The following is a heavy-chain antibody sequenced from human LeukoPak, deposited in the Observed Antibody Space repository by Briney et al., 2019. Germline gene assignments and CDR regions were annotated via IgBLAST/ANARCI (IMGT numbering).Heavy chain of an antibody. J-gene: IGHJ5*02. CDR3: ARGQDYGDYVRGVLWFDP. CDR1: GGSISSYY. V-gene: IGHV4-38-2*02. D-gene: IGHD4-17*01. CDR2: SYHSGST. Sequence: SETLSLTCTVSGGSISSYYWGWIRQPPGKGLEWIGSSYHSGSTYYNPSLKSRVTISVDTSKNQFSLKLSSVTAADTAVYYCARGQDYGDYVRGVLWFDPWGQGTLVTVSS.